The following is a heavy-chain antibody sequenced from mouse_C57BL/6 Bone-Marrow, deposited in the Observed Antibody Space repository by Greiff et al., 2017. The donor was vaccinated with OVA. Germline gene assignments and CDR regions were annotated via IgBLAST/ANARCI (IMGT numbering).Heavy chain of an antibody. CDR1: GFTFSNYW. D-gene: IGHD1-2*01. CDR3: TGTRPFAY. J-gene: IGHJ3*01. V-gene: IGHV6-3*01. Sequence: EVKLMESGGGLVQPGGSMKLSCVASGFTFSNYWMNWVRQSPEKGLEWVAQIRLKSDNYATHYAESVKGRFTISRDDSKSSVYLQMNNLRAEDTGIYYCTGTRPFAYWGQGTLVTVSA. CDR2: IRLKSDNYAT.